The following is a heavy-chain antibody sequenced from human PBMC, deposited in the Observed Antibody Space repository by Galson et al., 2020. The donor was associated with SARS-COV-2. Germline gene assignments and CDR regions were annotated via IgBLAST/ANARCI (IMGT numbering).Heavy chain of an antibody. D-gene: IGHD2-8*01. CDR2: IFSNDEK. J-gene: IGHJ6*02. CDR1: GFSLSNARMG. CDR3: ARTYRKISYCTNGVCYPGYGMDV. V-gene: IGHV2-26*01. Sequence: SGPTLVKPTETLTLTCTVSGFSLSNARMGVSWIRQPPGKALEWLAHIFSNDEKSYSTSLKSRLTISKDTSKSQVVLTMTNMDPVDTATYYCARTYRKISYCTNGVCYPGYGMDVWGQGTTVTVSS.